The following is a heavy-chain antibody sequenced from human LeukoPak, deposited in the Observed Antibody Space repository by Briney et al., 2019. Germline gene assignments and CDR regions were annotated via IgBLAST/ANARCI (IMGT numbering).Heavy chain of an antibody. V-gene: IGHV3-23*01. J-gene: IGHJ4*02. CDR2: ISGSGGST. CDR3: AKGWMTTVTTYFDY. CDR1: GFTFSNYA. Sequence: GGSLRLSCAASGFTFSNYAMSWVRQAPGKGLEWVSAISGSGGSTYYADSVKGRFAISRDNSKNTLYLQMNSLRAEDTAVYYCAKGWMTTVTTYFDYWGQGTLVTVSS. D-gene: IGHD4-17*01.